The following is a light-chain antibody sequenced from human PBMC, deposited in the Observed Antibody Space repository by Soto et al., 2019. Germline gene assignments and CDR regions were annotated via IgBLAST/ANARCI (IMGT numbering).Light chain of an antibody. CDR1: ESVSDNY. Sequence: EIVLTQSPGTLSLSPGERATLSCRASESVSDNYLAWYQQRSGQAPRLVIYGASSRASAVPDRFSGSGSGADFTLTISRLEPEYFAVYYCQQYGSSPLTCGGGTKVEIK. J-gene: IGKJ4*01. CDR3: QQYGSSPLT. CDR2: GAS. V-gene: IGKV3-20*01.